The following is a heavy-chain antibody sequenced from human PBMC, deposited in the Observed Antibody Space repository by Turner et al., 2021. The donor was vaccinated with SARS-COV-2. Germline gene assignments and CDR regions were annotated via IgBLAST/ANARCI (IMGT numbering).Heavy chain of an antibody. CDR3: AKAALDGDYRDN. CDR1: GFTFSKFG. CDR2: ISFDGSQK. Sequence: QVQLVESGGGVVQPGRSLSLYCAASGFTFSKFGMHWVRQAPGQGLEYVAVISFDGSQKFYADSVKGRFSISRDNSKNTLYLQMNSLTPDDTAVYYCAKAALDGDYRDNWGQGTLVTVSS. V-gene: IGHV3-30*18. D-gene: IGHD4-17*01. J-gene: IGHJ4*02.